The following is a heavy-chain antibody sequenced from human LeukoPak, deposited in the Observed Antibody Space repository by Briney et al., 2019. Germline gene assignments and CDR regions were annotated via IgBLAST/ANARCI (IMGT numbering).Heavy chain of an antibody. CDR3: AKDSVSSGWDV. CDR1: GFTFSSYG. Sequence: PGGSLRLSWAAAGFTFSSYGMHWVSQAPGKGLGWVAVISYDGSNKYYADSVKGRFTISRDNSKNTLYLQMNSLRAEDTAVYYCAKDSVSSGWDVWGQGTTVTVSS. J-gene: IGHJ6*02. V-gene: IGHV3-30*18. D-gene: IGHD6-19*01. CDR2: ISYDGSNK.